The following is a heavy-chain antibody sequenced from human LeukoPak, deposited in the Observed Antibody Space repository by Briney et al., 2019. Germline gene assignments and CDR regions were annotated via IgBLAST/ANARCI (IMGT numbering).Heavy chain of an antibody. J-gene: IGHJ3*02. CDR2: MYHYGGT. CDR1: GDSVSSNSAA. V-gene: IGHV4-61*01. Sequence: SQTLSLTCAISGDSVSSNSAAWNWIRQPPGRGLEWIGYMYHYGGTNYNPSLKSRVTISIDKPKKQFSLKLISVTAADTAIYYCARVGGMTTVNNAAFDIWGQGTMVTVSS. D-gene: IGHD4-4*01. CDR3: ARVGGMTTVNNAAFDI.